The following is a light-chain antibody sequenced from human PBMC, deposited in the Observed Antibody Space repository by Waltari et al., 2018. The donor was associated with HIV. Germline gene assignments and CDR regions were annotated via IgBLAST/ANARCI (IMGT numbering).Light chain of an antibody. J-gene: IGLJ2*01. CDR1: SSDVGAYDY. V-gene: IGLV2-11*01. Sequence: QSALTQPRSVSGSPGRSVSIYCTGTSSDVGAYDYVSWYQQHPGTAPKLMIFDVSKRPSVVPDRFSGSKSDNTASLTISGLQAEDEADYYCCSYAGSDTFVLFGGGTKLTIL. CDR2: DVS. CDR3: CSYAGSDTFVL.